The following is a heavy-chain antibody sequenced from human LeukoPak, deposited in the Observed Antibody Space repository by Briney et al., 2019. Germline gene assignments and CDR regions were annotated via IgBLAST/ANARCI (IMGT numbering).Heavy chain of an antibody. CDR1: GGTFSSYA. CDR3: ARDRPEHDYGDYAGDY. V-gene: IGHV1-69*04. Sequence: SVKVSCKASGGTFSSYAISWVRQAPGQGLEWMGRIIPVLGIANYAQKFQGRVTITADKSTSTAYMELSSLRSEDTAVYYCARDRPEHDYGDYAGDYWGQGTLVTVSS. J-gene: IGHJ4*02. CDR2: IIPVLGIA. D-gene: IGHD4-17*01.